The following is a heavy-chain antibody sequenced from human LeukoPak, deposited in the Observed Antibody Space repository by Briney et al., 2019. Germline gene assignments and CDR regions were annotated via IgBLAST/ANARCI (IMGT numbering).Heavy chain of an antibody. D-gene: IGHD7-27*01. CDR1: GGSFSGYY. V-gene: IGHV4-34*01. CDR2: INHSGST. Sequence: PSETLSLTCAVYGGSFSGYYWSWIRQPPGKGLEWIGEINHSGSTNYNPSLKSRVTMSVDTSKNQFSLKLSSVTAADTAVYYCARASLTSFDYWGQGTLVTVSS. CDR3: ARASLTSFDY. J-gene: IGHJ4*02.